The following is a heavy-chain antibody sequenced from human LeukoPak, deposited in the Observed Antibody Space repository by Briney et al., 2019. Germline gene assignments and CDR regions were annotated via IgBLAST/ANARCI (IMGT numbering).Heavy chain of an antibody. J-gene: IGHJ4*02. D-gene: IGHD3-10*01. CDR3: TTVQTQITMVRGVTSQAFDY. V-gene: IGHV3-15*01. CDR1: GFTFSNAW. CDR2: IKSKTDGGTT. Sequence: PGGSLRLSCAASGFTFSNAWMSWVRQAPGKGLEWVGRIKSKTDGGTTDYAAPVKGRFTISRDDSKNTLYLQMNSLKTEDTAVYYCTTVQTQITMVRGVTSQAFDYWGQGTLVTVSS.